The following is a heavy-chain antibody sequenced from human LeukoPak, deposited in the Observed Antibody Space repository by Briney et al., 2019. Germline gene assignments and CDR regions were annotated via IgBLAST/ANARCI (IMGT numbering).Heavy chain of an antibody. CDR3: ARGRSKGAYSGSYYRT. D-gene: IGHD1-26*01. CDR1: GGSISSSSYY. J-gene: IGHJ5*02. CDR2: IYYSGST. V-gene: IGHV4-39*07. Sequence: PSETLSLTCTVSGGSISSSSYYWGWIRQPPGKGLEWIGSIYYSGSTNYNPSLKSRVTISVDTSKNQFSLKLSSVTAADTAVYYCARGRSKGAYSGSYYRTWGQGTLVTVSS.